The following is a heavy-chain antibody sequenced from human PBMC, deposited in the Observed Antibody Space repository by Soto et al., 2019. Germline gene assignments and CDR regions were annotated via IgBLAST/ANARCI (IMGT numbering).Heavy chain of an antibody. CDR1: GGSFSGYY. CDR3: ARGPYIAAANDY. V-gene: IGHV4-34*01. D-gene: IGHD6-13*01. Sequence: LSETLSLTCAVYGGSFSGYYWSWIRQPPGKGLEWIGEINHSGSTNYNPSLKSRVTISVDTSKNQFSLKLSSVTAADTAVYYCARGPYIAAANDYWGQGTLVTVSS. CDR2: INHSGST. J-gene: IGHJ4*02.